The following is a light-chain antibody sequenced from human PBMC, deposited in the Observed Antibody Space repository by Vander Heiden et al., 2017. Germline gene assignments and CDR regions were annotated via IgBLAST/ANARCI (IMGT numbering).Light chain of an antibody. CDR3: SSYAGSNNLV. CDR2: EVN. Sequence: QSALTQPPSASGSPGHSVTISCTGPSSDVGGYHYVSWYQQHPGKAPKLMIYEVNKRPSGVPDRFSGSKSGNTASLTVSGLQAEDEADYYCSSYAGSNNLVFGGGTKLTVL. CDR1: SSDVGGYHY. J-gene: IGLJ2*01. V-gene: IGLV2-8*01.